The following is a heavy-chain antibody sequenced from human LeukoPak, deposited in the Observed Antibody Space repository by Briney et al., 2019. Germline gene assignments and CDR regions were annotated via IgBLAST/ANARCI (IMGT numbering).Heavy chain of an antibody. CDR3: ARIVATVKGYYYYYMDV. J-gene: IGHJ6*03. D-gene: IGHD5-12*01. CDR2: ISSSGSTI. CDR1: GFTFSSYE. V-gene: IGHV3-48*03. Sequence: GGSLRLSCAASGFTFSSYEMNWVRQAPGKGLEWVSYISSSGSTIYYADSVKGRFTISRDNAKNSLYLQMNSLRAEDTAVYYCARIVATVKGYYYYYMDVWGKGTTVTVSS.